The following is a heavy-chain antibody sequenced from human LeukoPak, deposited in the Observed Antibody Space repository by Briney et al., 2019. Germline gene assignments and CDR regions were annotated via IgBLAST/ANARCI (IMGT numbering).Heavy chain of an antibody. CDR3: ARVLGSTVTGLRSDC. V-gene: IGHV7-4-1*02. Sequence: KXSCXASGYTFTSYAXNWVRQAPGQGLEWMGWINTNTGNPTYAQGFTGRFVFSLDTSVSTAYLQISSLKAEDTAVYYCARVLGSTVTGLRSDCWGQGTLVTVSS. D-gene: IGHD4-17*01. CDR2: INTNTGNP. J-gene: IGHJ4*02. CDR1: GYTFTSYA.